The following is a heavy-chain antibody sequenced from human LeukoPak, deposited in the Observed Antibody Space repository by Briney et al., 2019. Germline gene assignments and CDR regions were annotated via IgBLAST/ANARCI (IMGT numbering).Heavy chain of an antibody. J-gene: IGHJ4*02. CDR3: ARDGGTGGPFDY. Sequence: SQTLSLTCTVSGGSISSGSYYWSWIRQPAGKGLEWIGRIYTSGSTNYDPSLKSRVTISVDTSKNQFSLKLSSVTAADKAVYYCARDGGTGGPFDYWGQGTLVNVSS. CDR1: GGSISSGSYY. D-gene: IGHD3/OR15-3a*01. V-gene: IGHV4-61*02. CDR2: IYTSGST.